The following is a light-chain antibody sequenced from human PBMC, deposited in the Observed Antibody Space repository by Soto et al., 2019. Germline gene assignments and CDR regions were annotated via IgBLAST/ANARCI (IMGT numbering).Light chain of an antibody. V-gene: IGKV3-11*01. CDR3: QQRSSWPRT. CDR2: AAS. Sequence: EIVLTQSPATLSLSPGERATLSCRASQSVSSYLAWYQQKPGQTPRLLIYAASNWATGIPSRFSGSGSGTDFTLTISSLEPEDFAVYYCQQRSSWPRTFGQGTKLEIK. CDR1: QSVSSY. J-gene: IGKJ2*01.